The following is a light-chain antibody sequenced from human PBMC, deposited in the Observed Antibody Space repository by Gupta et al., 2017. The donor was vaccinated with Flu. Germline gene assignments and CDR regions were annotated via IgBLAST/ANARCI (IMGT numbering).Light chain of an antibody. CDR3: KQSLPFPRT. Sequence: VTPGQPGSISCKSSQGPHHGDGKTSLYRHLQKPGQPLQLLVYEGCDRGSRVRDRFSGCGSGTAFTLRISRAEAEDVGVYYCKQSLPFPRTFGQGTKVEIK. J-gene: IGKJ2*01. CDR2: EGC. V-gene: IGKV2D-29*01. CDR1: QGPHHGDGKTS.